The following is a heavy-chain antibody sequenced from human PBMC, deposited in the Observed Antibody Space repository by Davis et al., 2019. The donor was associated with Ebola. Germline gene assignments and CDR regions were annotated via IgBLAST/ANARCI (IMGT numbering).Heavy chain of an antibody. J-gene: IGHJ4*02. CDR3: TRDRDVLLRQTDY. CDR1: GYTFTSYD. Sequence: ASVKVSCKASGYTFTSYDINWVRQATGQGLEWMGWMNPNSGNTGYAQKFQGRVTMTTDTSTSTAYMELRSLRSDDTAVYYCTRDRDVLLRQTDYWGQGTLVTVSS. CDR2: MNPNSGNT. D-gene: IGHD2-15*01. V-gene: IGHV1-8*01.